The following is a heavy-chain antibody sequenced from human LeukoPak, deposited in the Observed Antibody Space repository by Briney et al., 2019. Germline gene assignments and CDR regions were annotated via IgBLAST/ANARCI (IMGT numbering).Heavy chain of an antibody. CDR1: GGSISSYY. J-gene: IGHJ4*02. CDR3: AREGIEGDFDY. Sequence: SDTLSLTCTVSGGSISSYYWSWIRQPPGKGLEWIGYIYYSGSTNYNPSLKSRVTISVDTSKNQFSLKLSSVTAADTAVYYCAREGIEGDFDYWGQGTLVTVSS. CDR2: IYYSGST. V-gene: IGHV4-59*01. D-gene: IGHD3-16*01.